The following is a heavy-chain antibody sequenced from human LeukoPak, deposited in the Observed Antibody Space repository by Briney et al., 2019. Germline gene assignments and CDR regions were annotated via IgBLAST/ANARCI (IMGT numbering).Heavy chain of an antibody. J-gene: IGHJ4*02. V-gene: IGHV1-69*13. CDR1: GGTFSSYA. CDR2: IIPIFGTA. D-gene: IGHD5-12*01. Sequence: SVKVSCKDSGGTFSSYAISWVRQAPGQGLEWMGGIIPIFGTANYAQKFQGRVTITADESTSTAYMELSSLRSEDTAVYYCAFTNSGYDWSDYWGQGTLVTVSS. CDR3: AFTNSGYDWSDY.